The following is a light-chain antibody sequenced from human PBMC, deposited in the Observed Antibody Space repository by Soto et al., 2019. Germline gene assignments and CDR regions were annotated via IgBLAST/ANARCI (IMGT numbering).Light chain of an antibody. CDR2: GAS. CDR3: QQYDVWPLT. J-gene: IGKJ4*01. V-gene: IGKV3-15*01. CDR1: QTFRNN. Sequence: EIVMTQSPATLSVSPGERATLSCRASQTFRNNLAWYQQKPGQAPRLLFYGASTRAADIPARFSGSGSGTECTLTISSLQSEDFAVYFCQQYDVWPLTFGGGTKVEI.